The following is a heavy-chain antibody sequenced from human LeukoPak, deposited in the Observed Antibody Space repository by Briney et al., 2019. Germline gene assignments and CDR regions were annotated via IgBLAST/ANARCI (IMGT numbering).Heavy chain of an antibody. J-gene: IGHJ4*02. CDR3: ATDRGSGWLLDY. V-gene: IGHV1-24*01. CDR1: GVTLPELF. CDR2: FDPEDGET. Sequence: ASVKVSCKFSGVTLPELFMHWVRQAPGKGLEWMGGFDPEDGETIYAQKFQGRVTMTEDTSTDTAYMELSSLRSEDTAVYYCATDRGSGWLLDYWGQGTLVTVSS. D-gene: IGHD6-19*01.